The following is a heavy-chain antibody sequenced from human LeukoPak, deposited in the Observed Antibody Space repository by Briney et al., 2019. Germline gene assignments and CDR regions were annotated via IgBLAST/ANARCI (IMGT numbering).Heavy chain of an antibody. J-gene: IGHJ3*02. CDR2: ISYDGSNK. V-gene: IGHV3-30-3*01. CDR3: ASTGYSSSGDAFDI. D-gene: IGHD6-13*01. Sequence: GGSLRLSCAASGFTFSSYAMHWVRQAPGKGLEWVAVISYDGSNKYYADSVKGRFTISRDNSKNTLYLQMNSLRAEDTAAYYCASTGYSSSGDAFDIWGQGTMVTVSS. CDR1: GFTFSSYA.